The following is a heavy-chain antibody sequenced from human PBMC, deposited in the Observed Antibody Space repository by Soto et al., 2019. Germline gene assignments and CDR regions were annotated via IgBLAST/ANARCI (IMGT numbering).Heavy chain of an antibody. D-gene: IGHD3-10*01. CDR3: ARVNQLWFGEFFDY. CDR1: GFTFSSYW. J-gene: IGHJ4*02. Sequence: GGSLRLSCAASGFTFSSYWVSWVRQAPGKGLEWVANIKQDGSEKYYVDSVKGRFTISRDNAKNSLYLQMNSLRAEDTAVYYCARVNQLWFGEFFDYWGQGTLVTVSS. CDR2: IKQDGSEK. V-gene: IGHV3-7*01.